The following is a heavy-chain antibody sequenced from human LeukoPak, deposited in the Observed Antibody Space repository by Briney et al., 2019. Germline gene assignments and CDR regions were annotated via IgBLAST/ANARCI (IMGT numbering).Heavy chain of an antibody. Sequence: GRSLRPSCAASGLTFSTSGMSWVRQAPGKGLEWVSAISGSGGITYYADSVKGRFTISRDNSNNTLYLQMNSLRAEDTAVYYCAKDLGLRQSYYGSGSYYKIQLGYFDLWGRGTLVTVSS. V-gene: IGHV3-23*01. J-gene: IGHJ2*01. D-gene: IGHD3-10*01. CDR3: AKDLGLRQSYYGSGSYYKIQLGYFDL. CDR2: ISGSGGIT. CDR1: GLTFSTSG.